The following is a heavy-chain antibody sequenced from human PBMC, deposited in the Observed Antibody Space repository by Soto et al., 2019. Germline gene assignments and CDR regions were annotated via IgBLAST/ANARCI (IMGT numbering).Heavy chain of an antibody. D-gene: IGHD6-13*01. V-gene: IGHV3-23*01. J-gene: IGHJ4*02. CDR1: GFTFKNYS. CDR2: ISGDSSYT. CDR3: ARRGPGTYFDY. Sequence: GGSLRLSCAASGFTFKNYSINWVRQAPGKGLEWVSFISGDSSYTYYADSVKGRFTISRDNSKNTLYLQMNSLRAEDTAVYYCARRGPGTYFDYWGQRTLVTVSS.